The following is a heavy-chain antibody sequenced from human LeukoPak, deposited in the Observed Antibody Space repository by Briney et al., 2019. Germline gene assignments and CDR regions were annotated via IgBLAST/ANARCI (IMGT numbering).Heavy chain of an antibody. Sequence: SVKVSCKASGGTFSSYAISWVRQAPGQGLEWMGGIIPIFGTANYAQKFQGRVTITTDESTSTAYMELSSLRSEDTAVYYCARIRYSNYDYYYYMDVWGKGTTVTVSS. CDR1: GGTFSSYA. CDR2: IIPIFGTA. D-gene: IGHD4-11*01. CDR3: ARIRYSNYDYYYYMDV. V-gene: IGHV1-69*05. J-gene: IGHJ6*03.